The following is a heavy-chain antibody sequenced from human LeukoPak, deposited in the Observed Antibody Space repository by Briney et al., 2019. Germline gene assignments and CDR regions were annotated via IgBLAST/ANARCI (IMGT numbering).Heavy chain of an antibody. D-gene: IGHD3-16*02. CDR1: GGSISSYY. V-gene: IGHV4-59*01. Sequence: LETLSLTCTVSGGSISSYYWNWIRQPPGRGLEWIGYIYYSGSTNYNTSLKSRLTISVDTSKNQFSLKLSSVTAADTAVYYCARYVWGSYPTFEDYWGQGTLVTVSS. J-gene: IGHJ4*02. CDR3: ARYVWGSYPTFEDY. CDR2: IYYSGST.